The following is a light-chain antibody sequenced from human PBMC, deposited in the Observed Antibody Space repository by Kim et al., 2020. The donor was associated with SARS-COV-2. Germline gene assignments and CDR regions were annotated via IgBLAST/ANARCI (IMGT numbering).Light chain of an antibody. J-gene: IGKJ4*01. CDR2: DAS. CDR1: QSVSSY. CDR3: QQRSNWPPLT. V-gene: IGKV3-11*01. Sequence: SAGERATLSCRASQSVSSYLAWYQQKPGQAPRLLIYDASNRATGIPARFSGSVSGTDFTLPISSLEPEDFAVYYWQQRSNWPPLTCGGGTKVDIK.